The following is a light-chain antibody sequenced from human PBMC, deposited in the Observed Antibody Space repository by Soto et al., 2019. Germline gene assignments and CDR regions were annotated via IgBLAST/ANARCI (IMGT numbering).Light chain of an antibody. V-gene: IGKV3-20*01. Sequence: EIVLTQSPGTLSLSPGERATLSCRASQSVSSNYLAWYQQKSGQAPKLLIYGASSGATGIPDRFSGSGSGTDFTLIISRLEPEDFAVYYCQQYGSSPRTFGQGTKVEIK. J-gene: IGKJ1*01. CDR2: GAS. CDR3: QQYGSSPRT. CDR1: QSVSSNY.